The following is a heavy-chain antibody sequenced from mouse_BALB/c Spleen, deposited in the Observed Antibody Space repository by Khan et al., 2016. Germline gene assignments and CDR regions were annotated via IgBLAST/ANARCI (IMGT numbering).Heavy chain of an antibody. D-gene: IGHD1-2*01. Sequence: EVQLQESGPGLVKPSQSLSLTCTVTGYSITSDYAWNWIRQFPGNKLEWMGYISYSGNTSYNPSLKSRISITRDTSKNQFFLQLNSVTTEDTATYYCASRPLAWYFDVWGAGTTVTVSS. CDR3: ASRPLAWYFDV. CDR1: GYSITSDYA. J-gene: IGHJ1*01. V-gene: IGHV3-2*02. CDR2: ISYSGNT.